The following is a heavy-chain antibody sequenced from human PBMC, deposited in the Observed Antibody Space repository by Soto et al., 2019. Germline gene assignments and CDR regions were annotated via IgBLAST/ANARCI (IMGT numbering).Heavy chain of an antibody. CDR2: TYHVGIT. CDR1: DGSIRSPSW. D-gene: IGHD3-9*01. Sequence: SQTQSLTSTVSDGSIRSPSWRTCISQPPGKGLEWIGSTYHVGITSYNPSLKGRVTISVDTSKNQFSLKLSSVTAADTAVYYCARAARYFDGYVDYWGQVTLVTV. J-gene: IGHJ4*02. CDR3: ARAARYFDGYVDY. V-gene: IGHV4-39*01.